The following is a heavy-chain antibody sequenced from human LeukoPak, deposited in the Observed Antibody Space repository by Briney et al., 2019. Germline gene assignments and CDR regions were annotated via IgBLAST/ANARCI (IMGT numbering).Heavy chain of an antibody. J-gene: IGHJ3*02. D-gene: IGHD2-21*01. CDR1: GFTFSSYD. V-gene: IGHV3-13*01. CDR3: AKGAVVVIDDAFDI. CDR2: IGTAGEI. Sequence: GGSLRLSCAASGFTFSSYDIHWVRQATGKGLEWVSCIGTAGEIYYPGSVKGRFTISRENAKNSLYLQMNSLRAGDTAVYYCAKGAVVVIDDAFDIWGQGTMVTVSS.